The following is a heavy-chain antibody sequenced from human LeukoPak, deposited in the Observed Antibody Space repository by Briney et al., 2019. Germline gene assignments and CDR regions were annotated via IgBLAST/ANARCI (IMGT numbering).Heavy chain of an antibody. CDR1: GYTFTSYD. Sequence: ASVKVSFKASGYTFTSYDINWVRQAPGQGLEWMGWMNPNSGNTGYAQKFQGRVTMTMNTSISTAYMELSSLRSEDTAVYYCASFGLYQPGFDLWGRGTLVTVSS. D-gene: IGHD2-2*01. CDR3: ASFGLYQPGFDL. CDR2: MNPNSGNT. J-gene: IGHJ2*01. V-gene: IGHV1-8*01.